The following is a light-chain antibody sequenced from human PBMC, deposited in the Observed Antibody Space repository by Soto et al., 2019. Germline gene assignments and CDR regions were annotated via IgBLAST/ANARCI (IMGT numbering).Light chain of an antibody. V-gene: IGKV3-15*01. J-gene: IGKJ4*01. Sequence: EKVMTQSPDTLSVFPGERATLSCRASPTVNSDLAWYQQKPGQAPRLLIYGASTRATGIPARFIGSGFGTEFTLTISSLQSEDFGVYYCQQYNDWPLTFGGGTKVEIK. CDR3: QQYNDWPLT. CDR1: PTVNSD. CDR2: GAS.